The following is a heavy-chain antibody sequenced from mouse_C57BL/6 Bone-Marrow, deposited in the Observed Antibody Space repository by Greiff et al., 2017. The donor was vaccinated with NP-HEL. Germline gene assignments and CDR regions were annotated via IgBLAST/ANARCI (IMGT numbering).Heavy chain of an antibody. Sequence: EVQLQQSGPELVKPGASVKISCKASGYTFTDYYMNWVKQSHGKSLEWIGDINPKNGGTSYNQKFKGKATLTVDKSSSTAYMELRSLTSEDAAVYYCEKYHYYGSSWDYWGRGTTLTVSA. CDR3: EKYHYYGSSWDY. CDR1: GYTFTDYY. D-gene: IGHD1-1*01. J-gene: IGHJ2*01. CDR2: INPKNGGT. V-gene: IGHV1-26*01.